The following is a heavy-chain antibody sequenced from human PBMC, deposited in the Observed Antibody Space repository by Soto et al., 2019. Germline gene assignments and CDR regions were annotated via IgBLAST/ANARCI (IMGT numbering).Heavy chain of an antibody. CDR2: ISAAGGNT. J-gene: IGHJ4*02. CDR1: GFTFSSYA. Sequence: EVQLLESGGGLVQPGGSLRLSCAASGFTFSSYAMTWVRQAPGKGLEWVSAISAAGGNTYYADSVKGRFTISRDNSKNTLYLQMNSLRAEDTAVYYCAKVRRDSESGSSRYWGQGTLVTVSS. V-gene: IGHV3-23*01. CDR3: AKVRRDSESGSSRY. D-gene: IGHD1-26*01.